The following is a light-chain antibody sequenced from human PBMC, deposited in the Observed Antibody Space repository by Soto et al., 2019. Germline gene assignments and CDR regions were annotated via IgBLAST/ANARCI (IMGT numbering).Light chain of an antibody. CDR2: GAS. J-gene: IGKJ4*01. Sequence: EIVLTQSPGTLSLSPGERATLSCRASQSVSNSFLAWYQQAPGQAPRLLIYGASSRAPGIPDRFSGSGSGTDFTLTISRLEPEDFAVYYCQQYGSSPPLTFGGGTKVDIK. CDR1: QSVSNSF. V-gene: IGKV3-20*01. CDR3: QQYGSSPPLT.